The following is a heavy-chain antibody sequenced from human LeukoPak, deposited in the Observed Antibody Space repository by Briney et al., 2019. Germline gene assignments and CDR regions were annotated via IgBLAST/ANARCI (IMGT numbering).Heavy chain of an antibody. D-gene: IGHD6-13*01. V-gene: IGHV4-59*12. CDR2: IYSSENT. J-gene: IGHJ5*02. Sequence: SETLSLTCTVSGGSISRYYWSWIRQPPGKGLEWIGYIYSSENTYYNPSLNSRVTISVDTSKNQFSLKLSSVTAADTAVYYCARGKDSRWYWFDPWGQGTLVTVSS. CDR1: GGSISRYY. CDR3: ARGKDSRWYWFDP.